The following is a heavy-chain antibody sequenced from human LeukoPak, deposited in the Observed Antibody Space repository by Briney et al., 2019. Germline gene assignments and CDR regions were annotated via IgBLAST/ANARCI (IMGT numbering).Heavy chain of an antibody. CDR3: ASDSYSPEYFQH. Sequence: GGSLRLSCAASGFTVSSNYMSWVRQAPGKGLEWGSVIYSGGSTYYADSVKGRFTISRDNSKNTLYLQMNSLRAEDTAVYYCASDSYSPEYFQHWGQGTLVTVSS. V-gene: IGHV3-66*01. CDR2: IYSGGST. D-gene: IGHD2-15*01. CDR1: GFTVSSNY. J-gene: IGHJ1*01.